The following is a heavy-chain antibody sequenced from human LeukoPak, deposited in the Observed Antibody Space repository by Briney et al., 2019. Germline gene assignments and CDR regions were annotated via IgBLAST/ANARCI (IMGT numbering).Heavy chain of an antibody. CDR3: AKVKQVVAALFFDY. J-gene: IGHJ4*02. CDR2: IKQDGSEK. CDR1: GFTFSSYW. V-gene: IGHV3-7*03. D-gene: IGHD2-15*01. Sequence: GGSLRLSCAASGFTFSSYWMSWVRQAPGKGLEWVANIKQDGSEKYYGDSVKGRFTISRDNAKNSLYLQMNSLRAEDTAVHYCAKVKQVVAALFFDYWGQGTLVTVSS.